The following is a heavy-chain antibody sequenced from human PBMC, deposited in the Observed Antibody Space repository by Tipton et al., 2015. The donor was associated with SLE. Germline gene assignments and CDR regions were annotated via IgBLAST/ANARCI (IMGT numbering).Heavy chain of an antibody. Sequence: LRLSCAASGFTFRSYGMSWVRQPPGKGLEWIGYIYDSGSGSTYYNPSLKSRVTISVDTSKNQFSLRLSSVTAADTAVYYCARGSDFYGSGSSPWGQGTLVTVSS. CDR1: GFTFRSYG. V-gene: IGHV4-30-4*01. J-gene: IGHJ5*02. D-gene: IGHD3-10*01. CDR3: ARGSDFYGSGSSP. CDR2: IYDSGSGST.